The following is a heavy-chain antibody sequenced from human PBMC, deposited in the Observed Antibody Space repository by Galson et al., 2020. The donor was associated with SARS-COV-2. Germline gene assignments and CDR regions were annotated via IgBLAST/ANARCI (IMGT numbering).Heavy chain of an antibody. J-gene: IGHJ6*02. CDR3: AKDIAEGGYSYGYDYYYGRDV. D-gene: IGHD5-18*01. Sequence: GGSLRFSCAASGFTFSSYGMHWVRQAPGKGLEWVAVISYDGSNKYYADSVKGRFTISRDNSKNTLYLQMNSLRAEDTAVYYCAKDIAEGGYSYGYDYYYGRDVWGQGATVTVSS. V-gene: IGHV3-30*18. CDR1: GFTFSSYG. CDR2: ISYDGSNK.